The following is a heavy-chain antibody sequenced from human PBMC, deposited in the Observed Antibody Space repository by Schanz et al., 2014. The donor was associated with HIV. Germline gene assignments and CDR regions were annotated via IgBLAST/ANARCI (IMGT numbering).Heavy chain of an antibody. CDR2: ISSSGGYI. Sequence: EVQQVLESGGGLVQPGGSLRLSCTGSGFPFSSYAINWVRQAPGKGLEWLSSISSSGGYIYYADSVKGRFTISRDNAGNSLFLQINSPRADDTAVYYCARVPWYTSSWNWYFEFWGRGTLVTVSS. J-gene: IGHJ2*01. CDR3: ARVPWYTSSWNWYFEF. CDR1: GFPFSSYA. V-gene: IGHV3-21*01. D-gene: IGHD6-13*01.